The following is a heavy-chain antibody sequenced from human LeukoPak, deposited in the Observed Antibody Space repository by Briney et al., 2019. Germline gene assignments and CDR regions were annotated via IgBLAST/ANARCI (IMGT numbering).Heavy chain of an antibody. CDR2: ISSSSSYI. V-gene: IGHV3-21*01. J-gene: IGHJ3*02. Sequence: GGSLRLSCAASGYTFGDYGMSWVRQVPGKGLEWVSSISSSSSYIYYADSVKGRFTISRDNAKNSLYLQMNSLRAEDTAVYYCASDPVVLAVATEAGDAFDIWGQGTMVTVSS. D-gene: IGHD6-19*01. CDR1: GYTFGDYG. CDR3: ASDPVVLAVATEAGDAFDI.